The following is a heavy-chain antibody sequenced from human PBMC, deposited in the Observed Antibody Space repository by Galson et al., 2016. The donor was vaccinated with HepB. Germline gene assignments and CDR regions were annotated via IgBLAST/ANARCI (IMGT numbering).Heavy chain of an antibody. J-gene: IGHJ5*02. D-gene: IGHD1-26*01. CDR3: ARDSGSPNWFDP. V-gene: IGHV1-3*01. CDR1: GYTFTTYA. Sequence: SVKVSCKASGYTFTTYAMHWVRQAPGQRLEWMGWINAGNGNIKYSQKFRGRVTITRDTSASTAYMELSSLRSEDTAVYYCARDSGSPNWFDPWGQGTLVTVSS. CDR2: INAGNGNI.